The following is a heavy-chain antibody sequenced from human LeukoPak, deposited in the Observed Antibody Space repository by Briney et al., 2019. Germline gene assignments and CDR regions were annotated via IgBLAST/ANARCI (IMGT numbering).Heavy chain of an antibody. Sequence: GESLKISCKGSGYSFTSYWIGWVRQAPGQGLEWMGWISAYNGNTNYAQKLQGRVTMTTDTSTSTAYMELRSLRSDDTAVYYCARAGATIGKYYFDYWGQGTLVTVSS. V-gene: IGHV1-18*04. D-gene: IGHD1-26*01. J-gene: IGHJ4*02. CDR2: ISAYNGNT. CDR3: ARAGATIGKYYFDY. CDR1: GYSFTSYW.